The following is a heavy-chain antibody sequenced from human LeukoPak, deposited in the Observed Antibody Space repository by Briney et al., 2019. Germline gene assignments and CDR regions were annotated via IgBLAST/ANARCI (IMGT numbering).Heavy chain of an antibody. Sequence: ASVKVSCKASGYTFTSYGISCVRQAPGQGLEWMGWISAYNGNTNYAQKLQGRVTMTTDTSTSTAYMELRSLRSDDTAVYYCARDLSPRVTTVTNNWFDPWGQGTLVTVSS. J-gene: IGHJ5*02. CDR1: GYTFTSYG. CDR3: ARDLSPRVTTVTNNWFDP. D-gene: IGHD4-17*01. CDR2: ISAYNGNT. V-gene: IGHV1-18*01.